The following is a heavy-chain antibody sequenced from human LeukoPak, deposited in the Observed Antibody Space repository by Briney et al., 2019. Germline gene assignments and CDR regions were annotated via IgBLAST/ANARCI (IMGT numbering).Heavy chain of an antibody. V-gene: IGHV1-69*05. Sequence: SVKVSCKASGGTFSSYAISWVRQAPGEGLEWMGGIIPIFGTANYAQKFQGRVTITTDESTSTAYMELSSLRSEDTDVYYCARIDGYNRIFDYWGQGTLVTVSS. CDR2: IIPIFGTA. J-gene: IGHJ4*02. CDR3: ARIDGYNRIFDY. CDR1: GGTFSSYA. D-gene: IGHD5-24*01.